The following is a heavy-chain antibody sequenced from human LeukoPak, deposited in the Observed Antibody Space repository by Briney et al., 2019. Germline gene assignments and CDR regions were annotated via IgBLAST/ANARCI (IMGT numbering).Heavy chain of an antibody. D-gene: IGHD3-22*01. V-gene: IGHV1-8*03. CDR1: GYTFTSYD. Sequence: ASVKVSCKASGYTFTSYDINWVRQATGQGLEWMGWMNPNSGNTGYAQKFQGGVTITRNTSISTAYMELSSLRSEDTAVYYCARKAYYYDSSGYYGYYYYYMDVWGKGTTVTVSS. CDR2: MNPNSGNT. CDR3: ARKAYYYDSSGYYGYYYYYMDV. J-gene: IGHJ6*03.